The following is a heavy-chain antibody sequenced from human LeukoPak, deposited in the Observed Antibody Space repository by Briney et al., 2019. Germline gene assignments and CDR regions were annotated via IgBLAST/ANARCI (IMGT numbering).Heavy chain of an antibody. V-gene: IGHV4-59*12. J-gene: IGHJ4*02. Sequence: PPETLSLTCTVSGDSISGDYWSWIRQPPGKGLDFIGYIYVTGRINYNPSLKSRVTISADTSKNQFSLKVNSVTAADTALYFCAKLAKLGKAHYFDHWGQGTPVTVSS. D-gene: IGHD1-1*01. CDR1: GDSISGDY. CDR3: AKLAKLGKAHYFDH. CDR2: IYVTGRI.